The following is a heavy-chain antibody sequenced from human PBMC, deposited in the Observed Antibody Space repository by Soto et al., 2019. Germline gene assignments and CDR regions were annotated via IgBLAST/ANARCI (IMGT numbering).Heavy chain of an antibody. CDR1: GYTFTSYG. Sequence: ASVKVSCKASGYTFTSYGISWVRQAPGQGLEWMGWISAYNGNTNYAQKLQGRVTMTTDTSTSTAYMELRSLRSDDTAVYYCARGSQWLVIPPYYYGMDVWGQGTTVTAP. J-gene: IGHJ6*02. D-gene: IGHD6-19*01. CDR2: ISAYNGNT. CDR3: ARGSQWLVIPPYYYGMDV. V-gene: IGHV1-18*01.